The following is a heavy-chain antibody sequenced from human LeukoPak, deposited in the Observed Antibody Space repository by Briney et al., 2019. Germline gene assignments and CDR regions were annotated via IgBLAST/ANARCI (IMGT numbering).Heavy chain of an antibody. J-gene: IGHJ5*02. Sequence: GGSLRLSCAASGFTFSIYAMSWVRQAPGKGLEWVSAISGNGDSTFYADSVKGRFTISRDNSKNTLYLQMNNLRAEDTAVYYCARDNDRKDDSWGQGTLVTVSS. CDR3: ARDNDRKDDS. V-gene: IGHV3-23*01. CDR2: ISGNGDST. CDR1: GFTFSIYA. D-gene: IGHD3-16*01.